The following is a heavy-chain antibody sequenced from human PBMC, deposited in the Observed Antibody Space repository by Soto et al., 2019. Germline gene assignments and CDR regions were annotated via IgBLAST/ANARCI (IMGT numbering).Heavy chain of an antibody. CDR1: GFTFSNAW. D-gene: IGHD2-2*01. V-gene: IGHV3-15*01. CDR2: IKSKTDGGTT. CDR3: TTDSSDIVVVPATGDAFDI. Sequence: GGSLRLSCAASGFTFSNAWMSWVRQAPGKGLEWVGRIKSKTDGGTTDYAAPVKGRFTISRDDSKNTLYLQMNSLKTEDTAVYYCTTDSSDIVVVPATGDAFDIWGQGTMVTVSS. J-gene: IGHJ3*02.